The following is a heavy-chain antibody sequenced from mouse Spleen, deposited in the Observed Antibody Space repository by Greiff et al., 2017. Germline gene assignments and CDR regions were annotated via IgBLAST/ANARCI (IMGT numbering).Heavy chain of an antibody. Sequence: QVQLQQPGAELVRPGTSVKLSCKASGYTFTSYWMHWVKQRPGQGLEWIGVIDPSDSYTNYNQKFNGKATLTVDTSSSTAYMQLSSLTSEDSAVYYCAREPYGSSYGYAMDYWGQGTSVTVSS. CDR1: GYTFTSYW. J-gene: IGHJ4*01. CDR3: AREPYGSSYGYAMDY. CDR2: IDPSDSYT. D-gene: IGHD1-1*01. V-gene: IGHV1-59*01.